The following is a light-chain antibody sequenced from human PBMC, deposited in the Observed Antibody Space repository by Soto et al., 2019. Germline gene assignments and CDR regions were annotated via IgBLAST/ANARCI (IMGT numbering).Light chain of an antibody. CDR3: TSYAGSNIGV. J-gene: IGLJ3*02. CDR1: SSDVGAYKY. CDR2: EVS. Sequence: QSALTQPPSASGSPGQSVTISCTGTSSDVGAYKYVSWYQQYPGKAPKLMIYEVSKRTSGVPDRFSGSKSGNTASLTVSGLQAEDEADYYCTSYAGSNIGVFGGGTKLTVL. V-gene: IGLV2-8*01.